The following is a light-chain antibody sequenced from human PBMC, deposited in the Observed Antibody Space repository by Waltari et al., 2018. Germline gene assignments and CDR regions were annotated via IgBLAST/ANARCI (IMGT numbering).Light chain of an antibody. V-gene: IGLV3-25*02. CDR1: AMANQP. Sequence: SYELTQTPSVSVSPGQAAMITCSGDAMANQPTYWYQQKQGQAPVVVIHNDSERPSGIPERFSGSSSATKVTLTISGVQPEEEDAYYCQSADSSSTYKYVFGIGTKVTVL. J-gene: IGLJ1*01. CDR3: QSADSSSTYKYV. CDR2: NDS.